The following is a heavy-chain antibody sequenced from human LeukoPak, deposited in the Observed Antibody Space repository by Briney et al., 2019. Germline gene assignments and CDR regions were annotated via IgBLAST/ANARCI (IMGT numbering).Heavy chain of an antibody. CDR3: ARRHYCSSSSCDDRDVFDI. CDR1: GGSISSYY. D-gene: IGHD2-2*01. CDR2: IYYSGST. Sequence: PSETLSLTCTVSGGSISSYYWSWIRQPPGKGLEWIGYIYYSGSTNYNPSLKSRVTISVDTSKNQFSLKLSSVTAADTAMYYCARRHYCSSSSCDDRDVFDIWGQGTMVTVSS. J-gene: IGHJ3*02. V-gene: IGHV4-59*01.